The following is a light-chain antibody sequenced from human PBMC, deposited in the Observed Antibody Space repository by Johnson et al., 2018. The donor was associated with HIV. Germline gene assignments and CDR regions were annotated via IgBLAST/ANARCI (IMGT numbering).Light chain of an antibody. CDR2: DNN. J-gene: IGLJ1*01. V-gene: IGLV1-51*01. Sequence: QSVLTQPPSVSAAPGQKVTISCSGSSCYIGNNYVSWHQQLPGTAPKLLIYDNNNRSSGIPDRISGSKSGTSATLGITRLQTGDEADDYCGTWDSGLSAGNVFGTGTKVTVL. CDR1: SCYIGNNY. CDR3: GTWDSGLSAGNV.